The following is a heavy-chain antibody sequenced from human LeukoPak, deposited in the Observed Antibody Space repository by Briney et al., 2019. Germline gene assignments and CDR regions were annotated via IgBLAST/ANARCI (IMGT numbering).Heavy chain of an antibody. J-gene: IGHJ4*02. CDR2: IYPGDSDT. Sequence: AGESLKISCKGSGYSFTSYWIGWVRQMPGKGLEWMGIIYPGDSDTRYSPSFQGQVTISADKSISTAYLQWSSLKASDTAMYYCARSKYSSSWYSVYFDYWGQGTLVTVSS. CDR3: ARSKYSSSWYSVYFDY. D-gene: IGHD6-13*01. V-gene: IGHV5-51*01. CDR1: GYSFTSYW.